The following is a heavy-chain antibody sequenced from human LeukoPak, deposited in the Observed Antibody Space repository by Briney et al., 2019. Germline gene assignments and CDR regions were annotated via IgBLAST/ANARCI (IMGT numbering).Heavy chain of an antibody. CDR1: GYTFTGYY. CDR3: ARDLMVRGVIYYYYYGMDV. D-gene: IGHD3-10*01. J-gene: IGHJ6*02. Sequence: ASVKVSCKASGYTFTGYYMHWVRQAPGQGLEWMGRINPNSGGTNYAQKFQGRVTMTRDTSISTAYMELSRLRSDDTAVYYCARDLMVRGVIYYYYYGMDVWGQGTTVTVSS. V-gene: IGHV1-2*06. CDR2: INPNSGGT.